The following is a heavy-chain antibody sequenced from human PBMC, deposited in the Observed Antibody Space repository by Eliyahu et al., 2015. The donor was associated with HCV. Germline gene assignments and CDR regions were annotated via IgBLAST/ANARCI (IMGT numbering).Heavy chain of an antibody. J-gene: IGHJ5*02. CDR1: GFTFSLYS. Sequence: DVQLLESGGGLVQPGDSLRLSCATSGFTFSLYSMIWVRQAPGKGLEWVSNILQNGGTDYADSVKGRFTISRDNSKNTLYLQMNSLRAEDTAVYYCAKDRVRGDGLWLGDPWGPGTRVTVSS. V-gene: IGHV3-23*01. CDR2: ILQNGGT. CDR3: AKDRVRGDGLWLGDP. D-gene: IGHD7-27*01.